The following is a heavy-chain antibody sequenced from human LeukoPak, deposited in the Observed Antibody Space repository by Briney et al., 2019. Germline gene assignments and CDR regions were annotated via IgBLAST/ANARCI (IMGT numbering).Heavy chain of an antibody. V-gene: IGHV3-30*02. D-gene: IGHD3-10*01. Sequence: GGSLRLSCAASGFTFSSYGMHWVRQAPGKGLEWVAFIRYDGSNKYYADSVKGRFTISRDNSKNTLSLQMNSLRAEDTAVYYCAKDRLHYGSGINPLDYWGQGTLVTVSS. CDR2: IRYDGSNK. CDR3: AKDRLHYGSGINPLDY. J-gene: IGHJ4*02. CDR1: GFTFSSYG.